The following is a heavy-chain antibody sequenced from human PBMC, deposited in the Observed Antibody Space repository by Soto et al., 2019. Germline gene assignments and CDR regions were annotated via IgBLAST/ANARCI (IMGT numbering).Heavy chain of an antibody. Sequence: GGSLRLSCAASGFTVSSNYMSWVRQAPGKGLEWVSVISGSGGSTYYADSVKGRFTISRDNSKNTLYLQMNSLRAEDMAVYYCAKDPREYYYDSSGYSPPDYWGQGTLVTVSS. V-gene: IGHV3-23*01. CDR3: AKDPREYYYDSSGYSPPDY. CDR1: GFTVSSNY. D-gene: IGHD3-22*01. CDR2: ISGSGGST. J-gene: IGHJ4*02.